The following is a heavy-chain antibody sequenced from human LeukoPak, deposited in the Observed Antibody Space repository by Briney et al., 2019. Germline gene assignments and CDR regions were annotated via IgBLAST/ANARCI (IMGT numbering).Heavy chain of an antibody. V-gene: IGHV3-23*01. D-gene: IGHD3-22*01. CDR1: GFTFSSYA. CDR2: FSGSCGST. CDR3: AKGATVIVVVTYYFDY. J-gene: IGHJ4*02. Sequence: PGGPLRLSCAASGFTFSSYAVSGLRQAPGRGVEWVLAFSGSCGSTYYADSVKGRFTVSRDNSKYTLYLQMNSLRAEDTAVYYCAKGATVIVVVTYYFDYWGQGTLVTVSS.